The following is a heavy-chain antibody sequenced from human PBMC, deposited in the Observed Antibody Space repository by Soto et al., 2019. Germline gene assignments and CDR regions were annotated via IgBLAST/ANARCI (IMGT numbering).Heavy chain of an antibody. CDR3: ARGSTGDILTGLPGY. CDR2: ISYDGSNK. CDR1: GFTFSSYA. Sequence: VGSLRLSGAASGFTFSSYAMHWVRQAPGKGLEWVAVISYDGSNKYYADSVKGRFTISRDNSKNTLYLQMNSLRAEDTAVYYCARGSTGDILTGLPGYWSQGTLVTVSS. D-gene: IGHD3-9*01. V-gene: IGHV3-30-3*01. J-gene: IGHJ4*02.